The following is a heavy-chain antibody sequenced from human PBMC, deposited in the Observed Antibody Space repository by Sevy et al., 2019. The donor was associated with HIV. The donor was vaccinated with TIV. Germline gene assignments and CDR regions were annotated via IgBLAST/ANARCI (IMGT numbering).Heavy chain of an antibody. D-gene: IGHD6-13*01. J-gene: IGHJ6*02. V-gene: IGHV1-8*01. CDR3: ARGSSSSWYMDYYYYGMDV. Sequence: ASVKVSCKASGYTFTSYDINWVRQATGQGLEWMGWMNPNSGNTGYAQKFQDRVTMTRNTSISTAYMELSSLRSEDTAVYYCARGSSSSWYMDYYYYGMDVWGQGTTVTVSS. CDR1: GYTFTSYD. CDR2: MNPNSGNT.